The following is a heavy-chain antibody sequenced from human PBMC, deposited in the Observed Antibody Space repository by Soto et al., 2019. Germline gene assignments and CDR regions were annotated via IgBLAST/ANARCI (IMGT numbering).Heavy chain of an antibody. V-gene: IGHV1-18*04. CDR3: ARVYDISSGTSPRFDP. CDR2: ISAYNGNT. Sequence: GASVKVSCKASGYTFTSYGISWVRQAPGQGLEWMGWISAYNGNTNYAQKLQGRVTMTTDTSTSTAYMELRSLRSDDTAVYYCARVYDISSGTSPRFDPWGQGTLVTSPQ. J-gene: IGHJ5*02. D-gene: IGHD3-9*01. CDR1: GYTFTSYG.